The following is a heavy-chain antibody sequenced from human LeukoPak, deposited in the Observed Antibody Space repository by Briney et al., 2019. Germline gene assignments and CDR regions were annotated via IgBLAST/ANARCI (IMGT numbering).Heavy chain of an antibody. CDR3: AKGTGDTGYYFDY. CDR2: IRVGGEL. J-gene: IGHJ4*02. CDR1: GFTFSDYA. Sequence: GGSLRLSCAASGFTFSDYAMYWVRQAPGKGLEWVSGIRVGGELYYADSVKGRFTISRDNSENTLFLQMSGLRAEDTAVYHCAKGTGDTGYYFDYWGQGTLVTVSS. V-gene: IGHV3-23*01. D-gene: IGHD7-27*01.